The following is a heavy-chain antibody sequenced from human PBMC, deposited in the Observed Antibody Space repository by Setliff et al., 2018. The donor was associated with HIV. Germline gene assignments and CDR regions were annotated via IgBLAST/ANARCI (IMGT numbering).Heavy chain of an antibody. V-gene: IGHV1-18*01. J-gene: IGHJ6*03. CDR3: ARLSIPAYYYMDV. CDR2: ISAYDGNT. Sequence: ASVKVSCKASGYSFTTYGFSWVRQAPGQGLEWMGWISAYDGNTKHAQKFQGRVTMTTDPSTSTAYMELRSLRSDDTAVYYCARLSIPAYYYMDVWGKGTTVTVSS. CDR1: GYSFTTYG. D-gene: IGHD2-21*01.